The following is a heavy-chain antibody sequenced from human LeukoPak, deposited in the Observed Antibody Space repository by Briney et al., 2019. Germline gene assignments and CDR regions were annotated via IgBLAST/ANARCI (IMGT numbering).Heavy chain of an antibody. CDR3: ARAKFDY. Sequence: GGSLRLSCAASGFSFSTYWMTWVRQAPGKGLEWVSAISSSDDGTYYAKSVRGRFTISRDSSKNSLYLQMNSLRAEDTAVYYCARAKFDYWGQGTLVTVSS. J-gene: IGHJ4*02. CDR2: ISSSDDGT. CDR1: GFSFSTYW. V-gene: IGHV3-23*01.